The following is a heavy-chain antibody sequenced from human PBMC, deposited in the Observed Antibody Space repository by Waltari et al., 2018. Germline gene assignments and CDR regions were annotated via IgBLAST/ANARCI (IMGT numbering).Heavy chain of an antibody. Sequence: EVQLVESGGGLVKPGGSLRLSCAASGFTFSSYSMNWVRQAPGKGLEWVSSIRSSCRYQYYRDPVKGRFTISRDNAKNSLFLQMDSLRAEDTAVYFCARISGLARDAFDIWGQGTMVTVSS. CDR2: IRSSCRYQ. CDR1: GFTFSSYS. CDR3: ARISGLARDAFDI. J-gene: IGHJ3*02. D-gene: IGHD6-19*01. V-gene: IGHV3-21*01.